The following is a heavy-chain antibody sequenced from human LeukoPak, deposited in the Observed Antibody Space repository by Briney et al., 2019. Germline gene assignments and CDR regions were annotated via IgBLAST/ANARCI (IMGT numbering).Heavy chain of an antibody. V-gene: IGHV1-18*01. CDR1: GYTFTSYG. Sequence: GASVKVSCKASGYTFTSYGISWVRQAPGQGLEWMGWISAYNGNTNYAQKLQGRVTMTTDTSTNTAYMELRSLRSDDTAVYYCARVPTPQNPYFDWLLFRGLIDYWGQGTLVTVSS. CDR2: ISAYNGNT. D-gene: IGHD3-9*01. J-gene: IGHJ4*02. CDR3: ARVPTPQNPYFDWLLFRGLIDY.